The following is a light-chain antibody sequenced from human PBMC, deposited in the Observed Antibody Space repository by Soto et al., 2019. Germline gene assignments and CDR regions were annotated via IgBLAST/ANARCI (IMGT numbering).Light chain of an antibody. J-gene: IGKJ2*01. CDR2: DIS. V-gene: IGKV3-11*01. CDR3: QQRNAWPRNT. CDR1: QSVSSY. Sequence: EIVLTQFPATLSLSPGERATLSCRASQSVSSYLAWYQQKPGQAPRLLIYDISNRATGIPARFIGSGSGTDFTLTLSSLEPEDSAVYYCQQRNAWPRNTFGQGTKLEI.